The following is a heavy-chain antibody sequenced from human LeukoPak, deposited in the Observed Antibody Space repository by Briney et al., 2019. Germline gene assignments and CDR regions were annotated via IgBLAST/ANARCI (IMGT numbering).Heavy chain of an antibody. J-gene: IGHJ4*02. D-gene: IGHD5-12*01. V-gene: IGHV1-2*02. CDR1: GYTFTGYY. Sequence: ASVKVSCKASGYTFTGYYMHWVRQAPGQGLEWMGWINPNSGGTNYAQNFQGRLTMTRDTSISTAYMEQTRLRSDDTAVYYCARDQHSRSGGYDADYWGQGTLVTVSS. CDR2: INPNSGGT. CDR3: ARDQHSRSGGYDADY.